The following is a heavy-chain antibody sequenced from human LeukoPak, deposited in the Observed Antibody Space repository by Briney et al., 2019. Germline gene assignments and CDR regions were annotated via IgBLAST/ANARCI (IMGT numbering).Heavy chain of an antibody. J-gene: IGHJ4*02. CDR3: ARAPGGGAAWSYYFDY. V-gene: IGHV4-34*01. CDR1: GGSFSGYY. D-gene: IGHD1-14*01. CDR2: INHSGSI. Sequence: PSETLSLTCAVYGGSFSGYYWSWIRQPPGKGLEWIGEINHSGSINYNPSLKSRATISVDTSKNQFSLKLSSVIAADTAVYYCARAPGGGAAWSYYFDYWGQGTLVTVSS.